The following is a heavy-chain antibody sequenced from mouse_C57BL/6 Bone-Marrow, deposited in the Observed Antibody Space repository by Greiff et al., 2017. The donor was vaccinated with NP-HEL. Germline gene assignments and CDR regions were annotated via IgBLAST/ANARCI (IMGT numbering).Heavy chain of an antibody. CDR1: GYSFTSYY. CDR2: IYPGSGNT. D-gene: IGHD1-1*01. CDR3: ARGTYYGSSYRYFDV. Sequence: QVQLQQSGPELVKPGASVKISCKASGYSFTSYYIHWVKQRPGQGLEWIGWIYPGSGNTKYNEKFKGKATLTADTSSSTAYMQLSSLTSEDSAVYYCARGTYYGSSYRYFDVWGTGTTVTVSS. V-gene: IGHV1-66*01. J-gene: IGHJ1*03.